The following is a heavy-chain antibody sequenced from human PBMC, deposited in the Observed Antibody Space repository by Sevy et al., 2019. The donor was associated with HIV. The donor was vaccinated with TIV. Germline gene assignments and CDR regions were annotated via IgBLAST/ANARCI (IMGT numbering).Heavy chain of an antibody. D-gene: IGHD3-22*01. Sequence: GGSLRLSCAVSGFSFDSYGMTWVRQAPGKGLEWVSGISGSGSRTYYADSVKGPFIISRDNSKNTLDLQMNSLRSEDTAIYYCGKGGGGHYDPDEIGYYFYYYNMDVWGKGTTVTVSS. V-gene: IGHV3-23*01. CDR3: GKGGGGHYDPDEIGYYFYYYNMDV. J-gene: IGHJ6*03. CDR2: ISGSGSRT. CDR1: GFSFDSYG.